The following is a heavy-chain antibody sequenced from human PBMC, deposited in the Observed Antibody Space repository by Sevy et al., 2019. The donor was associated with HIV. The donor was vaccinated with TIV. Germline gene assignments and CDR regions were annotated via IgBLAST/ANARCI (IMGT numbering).Heavy chain of an antibody. CDR3: ARGIFGSGSRLGLGY. CDR2: MRQDGRET. D-gene: IGHD3-10*01. Sequence: GGCLRLSCEASGFSFSDYWMTWVRQAPGKGLEWVANMRQDGRETYYVDSVKGRFTVSRDNAKNSLWLQMNSLRAEDMAVYYCARGIFGSGSRLGLGYWGQGTLVTVSS. J-gene: IGHJ4*02. V-gene: IGHV3-7*03. CDR1: GFSFSDYW.